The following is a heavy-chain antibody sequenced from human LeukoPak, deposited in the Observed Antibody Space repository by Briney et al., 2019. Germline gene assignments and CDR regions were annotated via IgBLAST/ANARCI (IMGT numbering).Heavy chain of an antibody. V-gene: IGHV4-4*09. CDR3: ARPLRGPNDAFDI. CDR2: IYTSGST. D-gene: IGHD5-12*01. Sequence: SETLSLTCTVPGGSISSYYWSWIRQPPGKGLEWIGYIYTSGSTNYNPSLKSRVTISVDTSKNQFSLKLSSVTAADTAVYYCARPLRGPNDAFDIWGQGTMVTVPS. CDR1: GGSISSYY. J-gene: IGHJ3*02.